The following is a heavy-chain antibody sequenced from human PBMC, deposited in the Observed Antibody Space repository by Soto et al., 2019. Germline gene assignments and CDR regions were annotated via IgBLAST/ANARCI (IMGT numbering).Heavy chain of an antibody. CDR3: ASVYYDSSGYWFYP. CDR1: GGATRRGGYF. V-gene: IGHV4-31*02. D-gene: IGHD3-22*01. CDR2: NYYSGST. J-gene: IGHJ5*02. Sequence: TLSVNRTVSGGATRRGGYFWSWVRQQTGKGLEWIGYNYYSGSTYYIPSLKSRVTIPVDTSKNQFSLKLSSVTAADTAVYYCASVYYDSSGYWFYPWGQGTLVTVSS.